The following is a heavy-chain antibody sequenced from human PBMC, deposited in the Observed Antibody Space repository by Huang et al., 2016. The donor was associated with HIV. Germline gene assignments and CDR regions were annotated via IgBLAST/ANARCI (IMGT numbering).Heavy chain of an antibody. V-gene: IGHV4-39*01. Sequence: QLQLQESGPGLVRPSETLSLICTVSGGSITDCNYYWGWIRQPPGKGLEWIGSIYYRGDTDYNPSLKRRVTMSVDTSKNRFSLDIRSVAVADTAIYYCARHFGSWSGYFDSWGQGTLVPVSS. J-gene: IGHJ4*02. CDR2: IYYRGDT. CDR1: GGSITDCNYY. D-gene: IGHD3-10*01. CDR3: ARHFGSWSGYFDS.